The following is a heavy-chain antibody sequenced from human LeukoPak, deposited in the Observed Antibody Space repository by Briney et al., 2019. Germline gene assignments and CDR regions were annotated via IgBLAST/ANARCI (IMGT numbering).Heavy chain of an antibody. Sequence: PSQTLSLTCSVSGGSISSGGYYWSWIRQTPGKGLEWIGYIYYSGSTNYNPSLKSRVTISVDTSKNQFSLKLSSVTAADTAVYYCAREFVIGADDAFDIRGQGTMVTVSS. J-gene: IGHJ3*02. CDR2: IYYSGST. V-gene: IGHV4-61*08. CDR3: AREFVIGADDAFDI. D-gene: IGHD2-21*01. CDR1: GGSISSGGYY.